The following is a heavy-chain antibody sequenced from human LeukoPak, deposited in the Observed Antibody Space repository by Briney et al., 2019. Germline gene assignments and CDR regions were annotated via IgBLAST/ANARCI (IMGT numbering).Heavy chain of an antibody. Sequence: SETLSLTCAVYGGSFSGYYWSWIRQPPGKGLEWIGEINHSGSTNYNPSLKSRVTISVDTSKNQFSLKLSSVTAADTAVYYCARDRGEYSSSSWATYYYYYYMDVWGKGTTVTVSS. CDR1: GGSFSGYY. CDR2: INHSGST. V-gene: IGHV4-34*01. D-gene: IGHD6-6*01. CDR3: ARDRGEYSSSSWATYYYYYYMDV. J-gene: IGHJ6*03.